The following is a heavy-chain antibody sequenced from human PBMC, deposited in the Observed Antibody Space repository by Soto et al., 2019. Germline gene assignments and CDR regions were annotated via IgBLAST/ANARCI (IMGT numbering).Heavy chain of an antibody. J-gene: IGHJ4*02. CDR2: IYHSGST. CDR3: AAGGGLPRYY. Sequence: QLQLQESGSGLVKPSQTLSLTCAVSGGSISSGGYSWSWIRQPPGKGLEWIGYIYHSGSTYYNPSLKGRVTISVDRPKNQFSLKRSSVTAADTAVYYCAAGGGLPRYYWGQGTLVTVSS. V-gene: IGHV4-30-2*01. D-gene: IGHD5-12*01. CDR1: GGSISSGGYS.